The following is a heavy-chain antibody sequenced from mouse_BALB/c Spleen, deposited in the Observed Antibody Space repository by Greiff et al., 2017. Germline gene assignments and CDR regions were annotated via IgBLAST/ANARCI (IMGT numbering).Heavy chain of an antibody. Sequence: LQQPGSELVRPGASVKLSCKASGYTFTSYWMHWVKQRPGQGLEWIGNIYPGSGSTNYDEKFKSKATLTVDTSSSTAYMQLSSLTSEDSAVYYCTTASYYYGSSYEGWLAYWGQGTLVTVSA. CDR2: IYPGSGST. CDR1: GYTFTSYW. V-gene: IGHV1S22*01. CDR3: TTASYYYGSSYEGWLAY. D-gene: IGHD1-1*01. J-gene: IGHJ3*01.